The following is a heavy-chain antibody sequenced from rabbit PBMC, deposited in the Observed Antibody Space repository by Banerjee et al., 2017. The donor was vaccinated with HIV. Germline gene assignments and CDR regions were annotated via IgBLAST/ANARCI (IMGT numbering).Heavy chain of an antibody. CDR1: GFSLSDNY. CDR2: IYNGDGST. Sequence: QSLEESGGDLVKPGASLTLICTASGFSLSDNYMCWVRQAPGKGLEWIACIYNGDGSTYYASWAKGRFTISKTSSTTVTLQMTSLTAADTATYFCARGYYDMDLWGPGTLVTVS. CDR3: ARGYYDMDL. V-gene: IGHV1S40*01. J-gene: IGHJ6*01.